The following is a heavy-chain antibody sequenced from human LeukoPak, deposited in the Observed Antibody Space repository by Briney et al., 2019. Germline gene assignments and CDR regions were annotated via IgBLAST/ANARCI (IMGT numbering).Heavy chain of an antibody. Sequence: GGSLRLSCAASGFTFSNAWMSWVRQAPGKGLEWVSVIYSGGSTYYADSVKGRFTISRDNSKNTLYLQMNSLRAEDTAVYYCAFLTGHRGDYWGQGTLVTVSS. CDR1: GFTFSNAW. D-gene: IGHD3-9*01. CDR2: IYSGGST. CDR3: AFLTGHRGDY. J-gene: IGHJ4*02. V-gene: IGHV3-66*01.